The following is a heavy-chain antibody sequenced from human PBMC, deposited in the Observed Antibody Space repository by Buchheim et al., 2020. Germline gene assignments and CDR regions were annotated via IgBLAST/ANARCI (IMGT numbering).Heavy chain of an antibody. Sequence: QVQLQESGPGLVKPSETLSVTCTVSGGSVTSGNFYWSWIRQPPGKGLEWIGYIYSSGSTNYHPSLKSRVSISVDTSTNQFSLKLNSVTAADSAVYYCARAHYYDVTGYYSYDFDYWGQGT. CDR2: IYSSGST. CDR3: ARAHYYDVTGYYSYDFDY. D-gene: IGHD3-22*01. CDR1: GGSVTSGNFY. J-gene: IGHJ4*02. V-gene: IGHV4-61*01.